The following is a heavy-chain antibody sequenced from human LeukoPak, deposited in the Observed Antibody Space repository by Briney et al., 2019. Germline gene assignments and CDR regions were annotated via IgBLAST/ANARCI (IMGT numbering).Heavy chain of an antibody. V-gene: IGHV1-18*01. CDR2: ISAYHGNT. D-gene: IGHD6-19*01. CDR3: ARDLKRGYSSGRYSWGTGSSNDY. J-gene: IGHJ4*02. CDR1: GYTFNSHG. Sequence: ASVKVSCKGSGYTFNSHGITWVRQAPGQGLEWMGWISAYHGNTNYAQKLQGRVTLTTDTSTSTAYMELRSLRSDDTAVYYCARDLKRGYSSGRYSWGTGSSNDYWGQGTLVTVSS.